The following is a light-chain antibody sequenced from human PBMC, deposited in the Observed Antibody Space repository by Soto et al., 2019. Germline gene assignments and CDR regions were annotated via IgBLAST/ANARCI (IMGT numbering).Light chain of an antibody. V-gene: IGKV1-33*01. CDR1: QAISNY. Sequence: DIQMTQSPSSLSASVGGIVTITCQASQAISNYLNWYQPKPGKAPKLLIYDASNLETGVPSRFSGSGSGTDFTFTISSLPTEDSATYYCQQYDNLPFTVGPGTKVDSK. CDR3: QQYDNLPFT. J-gene: IGKJ3*01. CDR2: DAS.